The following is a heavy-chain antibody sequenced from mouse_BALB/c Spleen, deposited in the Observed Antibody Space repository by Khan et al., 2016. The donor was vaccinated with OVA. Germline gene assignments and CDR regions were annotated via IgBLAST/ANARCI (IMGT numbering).Heavy chain of an antibody. J-gene: IGHJ4*01. CDR2: IYPGDDTT. D-gene: IGHD1-1*01. CDR1: GYTFTAYD. CDR3: AREGVRGVAMDY. Sequence: QVQLQQSGPDLVKPGTLVKISCRASGYTFTAYDINWVKQRPGQGLEWIGWIYPGDDTTKYNENFKGKATLTADKSSNTAYMQLSSLTSEESAVYFCAREGVRGVAMDYWGQGTSVSVSS. V-gene: IGHV1S56*01.